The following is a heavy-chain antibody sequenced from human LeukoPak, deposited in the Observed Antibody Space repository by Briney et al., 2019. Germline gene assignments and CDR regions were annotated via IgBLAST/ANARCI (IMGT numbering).Heavy chain of an antibody. CDR1: GFTFSNYA. V-gene: IGHV3-30*01. CDR3: ARFKVGSNTTQKNAFDI. CDR2: ISFDATKE. J-gene: IGHJ3*02. Sequence: GGSLRLSCAASGFTFSNYAMHWVRQAPGKGLEWGAVISFDATKEYFAKSVKGRFTISRDNSKSTLFLQMHSLRVEHTALYFCARFKVGSNTTQKNAFDIWGRGTVVTVSS. D-gene: IGHD1-26*01.